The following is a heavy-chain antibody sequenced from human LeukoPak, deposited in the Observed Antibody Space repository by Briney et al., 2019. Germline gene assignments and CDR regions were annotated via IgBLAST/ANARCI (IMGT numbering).Heavy chain of an antibody. D-gene: IGHD3-9*01. Sequence: ASVKVSCKASGYTFTSYYMHWLRQAPGQGLEWMGIINPSGGSTSYAQKFQGRVTMTRDTSTSTVYMELSSLRSEDTAVYYCARAGDILAGRGFYYFDYWGQGTLVTVSS. CDR3: ARAGDILAGRGFYYFDY. V-gene: IGHV1-46*01. J-gene: IGHJ4*02. CDR2: INPSGGST. CDR1: GYTFTSYY.